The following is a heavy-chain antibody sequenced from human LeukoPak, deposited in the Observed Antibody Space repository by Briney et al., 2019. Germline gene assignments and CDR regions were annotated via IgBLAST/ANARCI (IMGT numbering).Heavy chain of an antibody. Sequence: GGSLRLSCAASGFTFSSYSMSWVRQAPGKGLEWVSAISGSGGSTYYADSVKGRFTISRDNSKNTLYLQMNSLRAEDTAVYYCAKPIEYCSSTSCYGGFDYWGQGTLVNVSS. J-gene: IGHJ4*02. CDR3: AKPIEYCSSTSCYGGFDY. CDR2: ISGSGGST. CDR1: GFTFSSYS. D-gene: IGHD2-2*01. V-gene: IGHV3-23*01.